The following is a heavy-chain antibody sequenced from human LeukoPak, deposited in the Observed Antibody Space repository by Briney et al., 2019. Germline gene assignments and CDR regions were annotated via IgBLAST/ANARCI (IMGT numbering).Heavy chain of an antibody. D-gene: IGHD5-24*01. CDR2: INHSGST. CDR1: GGSFSGYY. Sequence: PSETLSLTCAVYGGSFSGYYWSWIRQPPGKGLEWIGEINHSGSTNYNPSLKSRVTISVDTSKNQFSLKLSSVTAADTAVYYCARARSRDGDKYYFDYWGQGTLVTVSS. CDR3: ARARSRDGDKYYFDY. J-gene: IGHJ4*02. V-gene: IGHV4-34*01.